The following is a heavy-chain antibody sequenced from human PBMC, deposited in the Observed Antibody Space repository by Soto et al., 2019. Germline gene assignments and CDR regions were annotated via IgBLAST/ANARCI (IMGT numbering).Heavy chain of an antibody. CDR2: IYWVDDK. CDR1: GFSLSTSGVG. V-gene: IGHV2-5*02. CDR3: AYLPCSGGSCYWFSFSGMDV. D-gene: IGHD2-15*01. J-gene: IGHJ6*02. Sequence: QITLKESGPTLVKPTQTLTLTCTFSGFSLSTSGVGVAWIRQPPGKALEWLALIYWVDDKRYRPSLGSRLTITKDTSKNQVVLTMTNMDSVDTATYYCAYLPCSGGSCYWFSFSGMDVWGQGTTVTVSS.